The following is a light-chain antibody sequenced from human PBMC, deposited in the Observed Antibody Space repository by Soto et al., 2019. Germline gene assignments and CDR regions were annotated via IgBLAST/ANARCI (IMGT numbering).Light chain of an antibody. CDR3: ASYAGTRLLV. CDR2: DVS. J-gene: IGLJ1*01. CDR1: SSDVGGYNY. V-gene: IGLV2-11*01. Sequence: SVLAQPRSVSGSPGQSVNISCTGASSDVGGYNYVSWYQQHPGKAPKLMIYDVSKRPSGVPDRFSGSKSGSTASLTVSGLQADDEADYYCASYAGTRLLVFGSGTKVNVL.